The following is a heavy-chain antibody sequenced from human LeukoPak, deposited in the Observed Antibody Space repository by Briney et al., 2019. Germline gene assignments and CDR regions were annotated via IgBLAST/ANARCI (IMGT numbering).Heavy chain of an antibody. Sequence: GTSLRLSCAASGFTFSFYGIHWVRQAPGKGLEWVAVISDDGSTKYYSDSVKGRFTVSRDNSKNTLYLQMNSLRAEDTAVYYCAKSRGYWYFDLWGPGTLATVSS. J-gene: IGHJ2*01. CDR2: ISDDGSTK. CDR1: GFTFSFYG. CDR3: AKSRGYWYFDL. V-gene: IGHV3-30*18. D-gene: IGHD3-10*01.